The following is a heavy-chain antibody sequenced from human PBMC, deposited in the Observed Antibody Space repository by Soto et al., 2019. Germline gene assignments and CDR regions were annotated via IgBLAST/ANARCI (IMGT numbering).Heavy chain of an antibody. CDR1: GFTFSDRY. V-gene: IGHV3-72*01. CDR3: TIEGAYPGPDFDY. Sequence: GGSLRLSCAASGFTFSDRYMDWVRQAPGKGLEWVGRTKNKANSYTTEYAASVKGRFTISRDYSRDSVYLQMNSLKTDDTAVYYCTIEGAYPGPDFDYWGQGTLVTVSS. J-gene: IGHJ4*02. CDR2: TKNKANSYTT. D-gene: IGHD3-16*01.